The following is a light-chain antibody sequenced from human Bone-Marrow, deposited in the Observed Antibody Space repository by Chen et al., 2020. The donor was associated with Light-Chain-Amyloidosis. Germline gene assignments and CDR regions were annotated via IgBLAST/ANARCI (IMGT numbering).Light chain of an antibody. CDR2: DDS. V-gene: IGLV3-21*02. J-gene: IGLJ3*02. CDR1: NIGSTS. CDR3: QVWDRSSDRPV. Sequence: SYVLTQPSSVSVAPGQTATIAWGGNNIGSTSVHWYQQTPGQAPLLVVYDDSDRPSGIPERLSGSNSGNPATLTISGGEAGYEADYYCQVWDRSSDRPVFGGGTKLTVL.